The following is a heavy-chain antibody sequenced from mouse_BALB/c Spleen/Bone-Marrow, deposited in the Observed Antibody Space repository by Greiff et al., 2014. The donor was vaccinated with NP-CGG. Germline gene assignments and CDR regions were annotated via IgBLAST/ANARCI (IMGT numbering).Heavy chain of an antibody. CDR2: IDPNTYYT. CDR3: ARYWDAY. CDR1: GYTFSNYW. J-gene: IGHJ3*01. V-gene: IGHV1-7*01. D-gene: IGHD4-1*01. Sequence: QVQLKESRAELAKPWASVKMSCKASGYTFSNYWVHWGKQRPGQGLEWIGYIDPNTYYTRYNQKFKDKATLTADKSSSTAYLQLSSLTSEDSAVYYCARYWDAYWGQGTLVTVSA.